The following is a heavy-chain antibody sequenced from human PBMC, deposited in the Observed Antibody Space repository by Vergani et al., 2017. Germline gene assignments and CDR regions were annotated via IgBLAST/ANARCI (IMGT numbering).Heavy chain of an antibody. V-gene: IGHV4-61*02. Sequence: QVQLQESGPGLVKPPQTLSLTCTVSGGSISSGSYYWSWIRQPAGKGLEWIGRIYTSGSTNYNPSLKSRVTISVDTSKNQFSLKLSSVTAADTAVYYCARTPQLITIFGVVIDYGMDVWGQGTTVTVSS. CDR3: ARTPQLITIFGVVIDYGMDV. D-gene: IGHD3-3*01. J-gene: IGHJ6*02. CDR1: GGSISSGSYY. CDR2: IYTSGST.